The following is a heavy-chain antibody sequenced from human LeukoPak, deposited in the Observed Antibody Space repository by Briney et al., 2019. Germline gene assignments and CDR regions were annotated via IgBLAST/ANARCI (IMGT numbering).Heavy chain of an antibody. D-gene: IGHD3-22*01. CDR3: AGSTYYYDSSGHGDY. V-gene: IGHV3-11*04. CDR1: GFTFSDYY. J-gene: IGHJ4*02. Sequence: PGGSLRLSCAASGFTFSDYYMSWIRQAPGKGLEWISYISSSGSIIYYADSVKGRFTISRDNAKNSLYLQMNSLSAEDTAVYYCAGSTYYYDSSGHGDYWGQGTLVTVSS. CDR2: ISSSGSII.